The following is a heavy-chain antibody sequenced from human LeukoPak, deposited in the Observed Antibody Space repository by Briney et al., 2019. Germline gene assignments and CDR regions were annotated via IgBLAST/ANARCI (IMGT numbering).Heavy chain of an antibody. V-gene: IGHV1-69*05. Sequence: GSSVKVSCKVSGGTFSSYAISWVRQAPGQGLEWMGGIIPIFGTANYAQNFQGRVTITTDESTSTAYMELSSLRSDDSAVYFCARGRHYYGSEFDSWGQGTVVTVSS. J-gene: IGHJ4*02. CDR3: ARGRHYYGSEFDS. D-gene: IGHD3-10*01. CDR1: GGTFSSYA. CDR2: IIPIFGTA.